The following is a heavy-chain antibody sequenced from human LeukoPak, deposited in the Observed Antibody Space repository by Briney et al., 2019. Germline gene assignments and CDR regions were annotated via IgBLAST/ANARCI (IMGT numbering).Heavy chain of an antibody. J-gene: IGHJ4*02. V-gene: IGHV4-30-2*01. CDR3: ARQGVLWTPRD. CDR1: GGSISSGGYT. CDR2: IYHTGNT. Sequence: PSQTLSLTCAVSGGSISSGGYTWNWIRQPPGKGLEWIGYIYHTGNTFYNPSLKSRVTISVDRSKNQFSLRLTSVTAADTAVYYCARQGVLWTPRDWGQGTLVTVSA. D-gene: IGHD3-16*01.